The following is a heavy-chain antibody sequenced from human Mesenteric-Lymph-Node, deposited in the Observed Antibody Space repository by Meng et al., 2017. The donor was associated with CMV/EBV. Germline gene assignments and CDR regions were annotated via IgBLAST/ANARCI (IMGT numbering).Heavy chain of an antibody. CDR1: GDTLSNYN. CDR3: ARVGERGSSSHTDY. D-gene: IGHD6-13*01. V-gene: IGHV1-69*02. CDR2: IIPMIGVA. J-gene: IGHJ4*02. Sequence: GDTLSNYNLNWVRQAPGQGLEWMGRIIPMIGVANYAQKFQGRVTITADTSTSTAYMELRSLRSEDTAIYYCARVGERGSSSHTDYGGQGTLVTVSS.